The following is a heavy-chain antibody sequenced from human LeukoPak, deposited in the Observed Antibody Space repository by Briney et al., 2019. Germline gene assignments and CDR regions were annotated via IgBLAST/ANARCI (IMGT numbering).Heavy chain of an antibody. D-gene: IGHD1-7*01. CDR3: ARKNSNYYYGMDV. V-gene: IGHV3-53*01. CDR2: IYSGGST. Sequence: GGSLRLSYAASGFTVSSNYMSWVRQAPGKGLERVSVIYSGGSTYYADSVKGRFTISRDNSENTLYLQMNSLRAEDTAVYYCARKNSNYYYGMDVWGQGTTVTVSS. J-gene: IGHJ6*02. CDR1: GFTVSSNY.